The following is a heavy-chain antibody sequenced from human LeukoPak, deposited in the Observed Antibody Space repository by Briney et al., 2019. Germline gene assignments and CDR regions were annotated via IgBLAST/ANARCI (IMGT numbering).Heavy chain of an antibody. D-gene: IGHD2-15*01. CDR3: ATGGNSFDY. CDR2: FDPEDGET. V-gene: IGHV1-24*01. Sequence: ASVTVSCKVSGYTLTELSMHWVRQAPGKGLEWTGGFDPEDGETIYAQKFQGRVTMTEDTATDTAYMELSSLRSEDTAVYYCATGGNSFDYWGQGTLVTVSS. J-gene: IGHJ4*02. CDR1: GYTLTELS.